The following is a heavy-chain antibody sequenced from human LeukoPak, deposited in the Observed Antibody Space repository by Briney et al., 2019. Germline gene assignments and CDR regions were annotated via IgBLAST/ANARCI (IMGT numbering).Heavy chain of an antibody. CDR2: INPNSGGT. J-gene: IGHJ5*02. CDR1: GYTFTGYY. D-gene: IGHD6-13*01. Sequence: ASVKVSCKASGYTFTGYYMHWVRQAPGQGLEWMGWINPNSGGTNYAQKFQGRVTMTRDTSISTAYTELSRLRSDDTAVYYCASNQGSIAAAGTCFDPWGQGTLVTVSS. CDR3: ASNQGSIAAAGTCFDP. V-gene: IGHV1-2*02.